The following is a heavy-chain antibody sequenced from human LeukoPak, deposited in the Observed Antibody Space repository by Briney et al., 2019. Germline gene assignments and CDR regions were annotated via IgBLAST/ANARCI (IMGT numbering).Heavy chain of an antibody. CDR3: ARVRITMVRGVNYNWFDP. Sequence: ASVKVSCKASGYTFTSYDINWVRQATGQGLEWMGWMNPNSGNTGYAQKFQGRVTITADKSTSTAYTELSSLRSEDTAVYYCARVRITMVRGVNYNWFDPWGQGTLVTVSS. V-gene: IGHV1-8*01. D-gene: IGHD3-10*01. CDR1: GYTFTSYD. CDR2: MNPNSGNT. J-gene: IGHJ5*02.